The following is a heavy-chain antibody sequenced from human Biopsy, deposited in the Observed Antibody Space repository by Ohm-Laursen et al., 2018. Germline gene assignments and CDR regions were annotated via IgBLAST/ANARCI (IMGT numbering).Heavy chain of an antibody. CDR2: IYYSGST. J-gene: IGHJ6*02. V-gene: IGHV4-59*01. CDR3: ARATNSTGWPYYYFYGMDV. CDR1: GGSIGSDY. D-gene: IGHD2/OR15-2a*01. Sequence: GTLSLTCIVSGGSIGSDYRSWIRQTPGKGLEWIGYIYYSGSTNYNPSLKSRVTISVDTSKNQFSLRLNSVTAADTAVYYCARATNSTGWPYYYFYGMDVWGQGTTVTVSS.